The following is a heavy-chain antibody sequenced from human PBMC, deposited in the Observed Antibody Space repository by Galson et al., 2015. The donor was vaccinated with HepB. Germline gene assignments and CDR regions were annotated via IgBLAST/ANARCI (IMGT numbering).Heavy chain of an antibody. CDR1: GFTFSTYG. V-gene: IGHV3-30*18. CDR3: VKPPPSYDSSGYSNDAFDI. Sequence: SLRLSCAASGFTFSTYGMHWVRQAPGKGLKWVAVISYDGSNKYYTDSVKGRFTISRDNSKNTLYLQMNSLRAEDTAVYYCVKPPPSYDSSGYSNDAFDIWGQGTMVTVSS. CDR2: ISYDGSNK. D-gene: IGHD3-22*01. J-gene: IGHJ3*02.